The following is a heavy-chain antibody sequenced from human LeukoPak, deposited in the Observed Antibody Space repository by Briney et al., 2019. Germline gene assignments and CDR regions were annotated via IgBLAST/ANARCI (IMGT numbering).Heavy chain of an antibody. CDR3: AKDAYYYDSLPDY. J-gene: IGHJ4*02. Sequence: GSLRLSCAASGFTFDDYAMHWVRQAPGKGLEWVSLISWDGGSTYYADSVKGRFTISRDNSKNSLYMQMNSLRAEDTALYYCAKDAYYYDSLPDYWGQGTLVTVSS. V-gene: IGHV3-43D*03. CDR2: ISWDGGST. D-gene: IGHD3-22*01. CDR1: GFTFDDYA.